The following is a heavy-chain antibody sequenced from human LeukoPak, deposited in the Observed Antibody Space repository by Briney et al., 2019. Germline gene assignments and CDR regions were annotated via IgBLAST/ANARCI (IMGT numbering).Heavy chain of an antibody. CDR3: ATVEMATIMY. CDR1: GFTFSIYW. Sequence: GGSLRLSCAASGFTFSIYWMSWVRQAPGKGLEWVANIKQDESEKYYVDSVKGRFTISRDNAKNTLYLQMNSLRAEDTAIYYCATVEMATIMYWGQGTLVTVSS. J-gene: IGHJ4*02. D-gene: IGHD5-24*01. V-gene: IGHV3-7*01. CDR2: IKQDESEK.